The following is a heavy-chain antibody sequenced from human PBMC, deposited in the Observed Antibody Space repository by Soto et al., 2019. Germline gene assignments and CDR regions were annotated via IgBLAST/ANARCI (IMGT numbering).Heavy chain of an antibody. D-gene: IGHD1-1*01. Sequence: ESLSLTGAVSVYSISSGYYWGCIRQPPGKGLEWIGSIYHSGSTYYNPSLKSRVTISVDTSKNQFSLKLSSVTAADTAVYYCARNQLESDWFDPWGQGTLVTVSS. CDR1: VYSISSGYY. V-gene: IGHV4-38-2*01. CDR3: ARNQLESDWFDP. CDR2: IYHSGST. J-gene: IGHJ5*02.